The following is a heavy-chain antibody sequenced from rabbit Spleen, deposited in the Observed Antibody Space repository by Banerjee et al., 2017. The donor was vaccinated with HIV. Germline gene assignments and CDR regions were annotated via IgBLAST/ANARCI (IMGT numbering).Heavy chain of an antibody. CDR3: VRDAGATLYGYIDLNF. V-gene: IGHV1S7*01. D-gene: IGHD6-1*01. CDR2: IVPIFGVT. Sequence: QLVESGGGLVQPGGSLKLSCKASGFDFSTYNMSLVRQAPGKGLEWIGYIVPIFGVTYYANWVNGRFTISSHNAQNTLYLQLNSLTAADTATYFCVRDAGATLYGYIDLNFWGPGTLVTVS. CDR1: GFDFSTYN. J-gene: IGHJ4*01.